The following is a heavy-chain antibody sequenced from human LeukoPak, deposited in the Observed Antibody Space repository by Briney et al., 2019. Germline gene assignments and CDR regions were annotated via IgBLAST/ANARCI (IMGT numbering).Heavy chain of an antibody. Sequence: PGGSLRLSCAASGFTFSSYWMHWVRQAPGKGLVWVSRINSDGSSTSYADSVKGRFTISRDNAKNTLYLQMNSLRAEDTAVYYCARDSMWRYCSSTSCPGGGVDVWGQGTTVTVSS. CDR1: GFTFSSYW. D-gene: IGHD2-2*01. V-gene: IGHV3-74*01. CDR2: INSDGSST. J-gene: IGHJ6*02. CDR3: ARDSMWRYCSSTSCPGGGVDV.